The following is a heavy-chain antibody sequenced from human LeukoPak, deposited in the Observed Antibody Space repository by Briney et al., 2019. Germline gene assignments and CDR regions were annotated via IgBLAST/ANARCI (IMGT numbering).Heavy chain of an antibody. Sequence: PGGSLRLSCAASGFTFSGSAMHWVRQASGKGLEWVGRIRSKANSYATAYAASVKGRFTISRDDSKNTAYLQMNSLITEDTAVYYCTFRTDLIMGFDYWGQGTLVTVSS. D-gene: IGHD2-8*01. J-gene: IGHJ4*02. CDR3: TFRTDLIMGFDY. V-gene: IGHV3-73*01. CDR2: IRSKANSYAT. CDR1: GFTFSGSA.